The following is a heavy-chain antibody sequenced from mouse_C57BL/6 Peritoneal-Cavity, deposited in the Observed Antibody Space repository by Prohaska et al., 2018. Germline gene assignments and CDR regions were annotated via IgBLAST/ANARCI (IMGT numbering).Heavy chain of an antibody. CDR2: IDPSDMYT. V-gene: IGHV1-69*01. D-gene: IGHD2-5*01. Sequence: QVQLQQPEAELVMPGASVKLSCTASGYTFTSYWMQWVKKRPGQGIEWIGEIDPSDMYTNYKQKFKGKATVTLVKSSSTAYMQLSSLTSEDSAVYFCARWGYYSSPFAYWGQGTLVTVSA. CDR3: ARWGYYSSPFAY. J-gene: IGHJ3*01. CDR1: GYTFTSYW.